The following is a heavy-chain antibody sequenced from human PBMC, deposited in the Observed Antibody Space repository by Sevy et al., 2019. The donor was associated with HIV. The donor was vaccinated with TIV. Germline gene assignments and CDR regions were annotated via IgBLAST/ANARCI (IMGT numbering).Heavy chain of an antibody. CDR2: IYSGGST. V-gene: IGHV3-53*01. CDR3: ATGRYSSSWYLDY. J-gene: IGHJ4*02. D-gene: IGHD6-13*01. CDR1: GFTVSSNY. Sequence: GGSLRLSCAASGFTVSSNYMSWVRQAPGKGLEWVSVIYSGGSTYYADSVKGRFTISRDNSKNTLYLQMNSLRAEDTAVYYCATGRYSSSWYLDYWGQGTLVTVSS.